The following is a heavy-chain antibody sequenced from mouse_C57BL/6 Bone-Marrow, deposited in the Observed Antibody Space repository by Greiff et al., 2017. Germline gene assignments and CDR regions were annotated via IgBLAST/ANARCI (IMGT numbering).Heavy chain of an antibody. D-gene: IGHD2-5*01. CDR1: GYAFSSYW. CDR3: ARRSNFYYYAMDY. Sequence: VQLQQSGAELVKPGASVKISCKASGYAFSSYWMNWVKQRPGQGLEWIGQIYPGDGDTNYNGKFKGKATLTADKSSSTAYMQLSSLTSEDSAVYFCARRSNFYYYAMDYWGQGTSVTVSS. J-gene: IGHJ4*01. CDR2: IYPGDGDT. V-gene: IGHV1-80*01.